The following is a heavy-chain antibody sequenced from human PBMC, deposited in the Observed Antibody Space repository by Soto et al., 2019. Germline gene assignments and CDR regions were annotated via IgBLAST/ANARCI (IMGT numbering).Heavy chain of an antibody. CDR1: GGSVTSGGNY. V-gene: IGHV4-31*03. J-gene: IGHJ2*01. Sequence: PAETLSLTCTVSGGSVTSGGNYWSSIRQHPGKGLEWIGYIYYSVSTYYNPSLKSRVTISVDTSKNKFSLKLSSVTAADAAVYYCARDSGAARNWYFDRWGRGTLV. D-gene: IGHD6-6*01. CDR3: ARDSGAARNWYFDR. CDR2: IYYSVST.